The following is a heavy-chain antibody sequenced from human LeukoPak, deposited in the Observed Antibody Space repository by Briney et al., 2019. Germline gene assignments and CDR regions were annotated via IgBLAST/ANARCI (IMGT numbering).Heavy chain of an antibody. D-gene: IGHD6-13*01. CDR1: GFTFSSYA. CDR3: AKVKVAAAGYDY. Sequence: GGSLRLSCAASGFTFSSYAINWVRQAPGKGLERVSTISGSGSSTYYADSVKGRFTISRDNSKNTLYLQMNSLRAEDTAIYYCAKVKVAAAGYDYWGQGTLVTVSS. J-gene: IGHJ4*02. V-gene: IGHV3-23*01. CDR2: ISGSGSST.